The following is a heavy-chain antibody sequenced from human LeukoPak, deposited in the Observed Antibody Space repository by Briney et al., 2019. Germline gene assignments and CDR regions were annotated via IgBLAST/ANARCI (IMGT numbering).Heavy chain of an antibody. Sequence: SETLSLTCTVSGGSISSYYWSWIRQPPGKGLEWIGYIYYSGSTNYNPSLKSRVTISVDTSKNQLSLKLSSVTAADTAVYYCAKTEAYYYDSSGYYFDYWGQGTLVTVSS. CDR1: GGSISSYY. D-gene: IGHD3-22*01. CDR3: AKTEAYYYDSSGYYFDY. CDR2: IYYSGST. J-gene: IGHJ4*02. V-gene: IGHV4-59*08.